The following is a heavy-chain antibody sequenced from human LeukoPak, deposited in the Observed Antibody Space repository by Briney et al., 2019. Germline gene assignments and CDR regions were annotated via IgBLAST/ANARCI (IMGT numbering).Heavy chain of an antibody. Sequence: GGSLRLSCVASGFTFSSYWMSWVRQAPGKGLEWVANIKQDGSEKYYVDSVKGRFTISRDNAKNSLYLQMNSLRAEDTAVYYCARGAVAGSDYWGQGTLVTVSS. CDR3: ARGAVAGSDY. CDR1: GFTFSSYW. V-gene: IGHV3-7*03. CDR2: IKQDGSEK. J-gene: IGHJ4*02. D-gene: IGHD6-19*01.